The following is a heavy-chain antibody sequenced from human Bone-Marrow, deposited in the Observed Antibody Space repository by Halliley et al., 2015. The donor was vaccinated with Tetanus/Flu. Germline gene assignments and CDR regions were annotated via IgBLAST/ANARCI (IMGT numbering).Heavy chain of an antibody. Sequence: SLRLSCAASGFTFSTYSLSWVRQAPGKGLEWVSSITSSSSYMNYADSVKGRFTISRDNAKSSLFLQMNSLRAEDTAVYYCAKRNYCSSSTCCFDYWGQGTLVTVSS. CDR1: GFTFSTYS. CDR2: ITSSSSYM. V-gene: IGHV3-21*04. D-gene: IGHD2-2*01. J-gene: IGHJ4*02. CDR3: AKRNYCSSSTCCFDY.